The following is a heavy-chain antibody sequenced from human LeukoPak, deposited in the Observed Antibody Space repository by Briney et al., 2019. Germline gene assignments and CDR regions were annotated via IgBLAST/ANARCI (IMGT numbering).Heavy chain of an antibody. CDR1: GFTFSSYG. CDR2: IWYDGSNK. D-gene: IGHD3-22*01. Sequence: KTGGSLRLSCAASGFTFSSYGMHWVRQAPGKGLEWVAVIWYDGSNKYYADSVKGRFTISRDNSKNTLYLQMNSLRAEDTAVYYCARDHYDSSGYIDYWGQGTLVTVSS. V-gene: IGHV3-33*01. J-gene: IGHJ4*02. CDR3: ARDHYDSSGYIDY.